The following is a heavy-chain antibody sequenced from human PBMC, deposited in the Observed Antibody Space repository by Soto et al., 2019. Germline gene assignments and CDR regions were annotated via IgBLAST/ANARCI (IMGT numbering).Heavy chain of an antibody. CDR3: ARDMTRTVVQYF. D-gene: IGHD1-7*01. CDR2: IIPISGAA. Sequence: VKISSTAPGGHLSNPVVNWVRQAPGQGLEWMGRIIPISGAANYAQKFQGRVTITADKSTSTSYMEPSSLRSEDMAVYYFARDMTRTVVQYF. V-gene: IGHV1-69*13. CDR1: GGHLSNPV. J-gene: IGHJ1*01.